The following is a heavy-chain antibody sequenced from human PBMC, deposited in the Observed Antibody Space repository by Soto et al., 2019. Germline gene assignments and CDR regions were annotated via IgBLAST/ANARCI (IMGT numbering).Heavy chain of an antibody. J-gene: IGHJ4*02. CDR1: GFTVSNNY. Sequence: PGGSLRLSCAASGFTVSNNYMSWVRQAPGKGLEWVSLIYSGGSTYYADSVKGRFTISRDNAKNSLYLQMNSLRAEDTALYYCAKDNDYGDSFDYWGQGTLVTVSS. V-gene: IGHV3-53*05. CDR3: AKDNDYGDSFDY. CDR2: IYSGGST. D-gene: IGHD4-17*01.